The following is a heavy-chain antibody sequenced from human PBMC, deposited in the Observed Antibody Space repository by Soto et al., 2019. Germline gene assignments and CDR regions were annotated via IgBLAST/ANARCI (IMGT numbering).Heavy chain of an antibody. CDR3: ARVPLVVDAFDI. V-gene: IGHV4-31*03. D-gene: IGHD2-8*02. J-gene: IGHJ3*02. CDR1: GGSVSSGGYY. CDR2: IYYSGNT. Sequence: QVQLQESGPGLVKPSQTLSLTCTVSGGSVSSGGYYWSWIRQHPGKGLEWIGYIYYSGNTCYNPSLKSRVAISVDTSNNQFSLKLSSVTAADTAVYYCARVPLVVDAFDIWGRGTMVTVSS.